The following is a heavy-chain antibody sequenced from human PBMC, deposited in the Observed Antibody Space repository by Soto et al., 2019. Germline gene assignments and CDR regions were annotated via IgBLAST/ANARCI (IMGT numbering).Heavy chain of an antibody. V-gene: IGHV1-3*01. CDR3: ARDRYYASGVYNHFDH. CDR2: INAGNGNT. J-gene: IGHJ4*02. Sequence: QVQLVQSGAEVKEPGASVKVSCKASGYTFTSYTMHWVRQAPGQRLEWMGCINAGNGNTKYSQKFQGRVTFTRDTSATTVYMELSCLRSEDTAVYYCARDRYYASGVYNHFDHWGQGTPVTVSS. CDR1: GYTFTSYT. D-gene: IGHD3-10*01.